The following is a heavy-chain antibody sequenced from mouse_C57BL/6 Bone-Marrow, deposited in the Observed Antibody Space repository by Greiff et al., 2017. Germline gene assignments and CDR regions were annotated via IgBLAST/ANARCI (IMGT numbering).Heavy chain of an antibody. Sequence: QVQLKQPGAELVKPGASVKMSCKASGYTFTSYWITWVKQRPGQGLEWIGDIYPGSGSNNYNEKFKSKATLTVDTSSSTADMQLSSLTSEDSAVYYCARAGPWFAYWGQGTLVTVSA. V-gene: IGHV1-55*01. CDR2: IYPGSGSN. CDR3: ARAGPWFAY. J-gene: IGHJ3*01. CDR1: GYTFTSYW.